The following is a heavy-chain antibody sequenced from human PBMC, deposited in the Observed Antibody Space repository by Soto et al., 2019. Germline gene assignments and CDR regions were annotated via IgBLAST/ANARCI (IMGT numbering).Heavy chain of an antibody. CDR1: GYTFTSYA. J-gene: IGHJ6*03. CDR2: INAGNGNT. V-gene: IGHV1-3*01. D-gene: IGHD1-1*01. Sequence: ASVKASCKASGYTFTSYAMHWVHQAPGQRLEWMGWINAGNGNTKYSQKFQGRVTITRDTSASTAYMELSSLRSEDTAVYYCARGGSFWNAHYYYYYYMDVWGKGTTVTSP. CDR3: ARGGSFWNAHYYYYYYMDV.